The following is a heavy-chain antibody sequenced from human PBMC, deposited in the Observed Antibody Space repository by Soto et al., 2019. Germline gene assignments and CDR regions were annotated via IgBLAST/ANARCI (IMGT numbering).Heavy chain of an antibody. CDR1: GGSFSGYY. D-gene: IGHD5-12*01. CDR2: INHSGST. J-gene: IGHJ4*02. Sequence: SETLSLTCAVYGGSFSGYYWSWIRQPPGKGLEWIGEINHSGSTNYNPSLKSRVTISVDTSTNSVYMELRSLRSDDTAVYYCARGGEGYNFGAVYWGQGTPVTVSS. CDR3: ARGGEGYNFGAVY. V-gene: IGHV4-34*01.